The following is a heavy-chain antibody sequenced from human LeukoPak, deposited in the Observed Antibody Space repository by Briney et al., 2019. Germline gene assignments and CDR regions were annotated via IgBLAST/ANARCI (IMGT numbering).Heavy chain of an antibody. V-gene: IGHV1-69*05. D-gene: IGHD6-6*01. Sequence: ASVKVSCKASGGTFSSYAISWVRQAPGQGLEWMGGITPIFGTANYAQEFQGRVTITTDESTSTAYMELSSLRSEDTAVYYCARAYSSFYYYYMDVWGKGTTVTVSS. CDR3: ARAYSSFYYYYMDV. J-gene: IGHJ6*03. CDR2: ITPIFGTA. CDR1: GGTFSSYA.